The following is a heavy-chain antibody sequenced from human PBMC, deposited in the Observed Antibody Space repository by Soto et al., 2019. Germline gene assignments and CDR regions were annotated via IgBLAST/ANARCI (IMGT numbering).Heavy chain of an antibody. D-gene: IGHD3-22*01. CDR3: ARDCFGTGYDSSGYPYYFDY. V-gene: IGHV3-7*05. CDR2: IKQDVSEK. J-gene: IGHJ4*02. Sequence: GGSLRLSCAASGFTFSSYWMSWVRQAPGKGLEWVANIKQDVSEKYYVDSVKGRFTISRDNAKNSLYLQMNSLRAEDTAVYYCARDCFGTGYDSSGYPYYFDYWGQGTLVTVSS. CDR1: GFTFSSYW.